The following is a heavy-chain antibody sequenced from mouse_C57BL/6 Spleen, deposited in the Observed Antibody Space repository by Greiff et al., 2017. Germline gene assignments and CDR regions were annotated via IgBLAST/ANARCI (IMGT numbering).Heavy chain of an antibody. V-gene: IGHV12-3*01. CDR1: GFPITSGYY. CDR3: AGDRSGTGFAY. J-gene: IGHJ3*01. Sequence: KLQESGPGLVKPSQSLFLTCSITGFPITSGYYWIWIRQSPGKPLEWMGYITHSGETFYNPSLPSPISITRETSKNQFFLQLNSVTTEDTAMYYCAGDRSGTGFAYWGQGTLVTVSA. D-gene: IGHD3-3*01. CDR2: ITHSGET.